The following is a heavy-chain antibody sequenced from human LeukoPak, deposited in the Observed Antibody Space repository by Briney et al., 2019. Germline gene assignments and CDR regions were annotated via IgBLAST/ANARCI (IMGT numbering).Heavy chain of an antibody. V-gene: IGHV3-30*18. CDR2: ISYDGSNK. CDR3: AKTLYYSAGRWNADY. CDR1: GFTFSSYG. Sequence: GGSLRLSCAASGFTFSSYGMHWVRQAPGKGLEWVAVISYDGSNKYYADSVKGRFTISRDNSKNTLYLQMNSLSAEDTAVYYCAKTLYYSAGRWNADYWGQGTQVTVSS. J-gene: IGHJ4*02. D-gene: IGHD2-8*01.